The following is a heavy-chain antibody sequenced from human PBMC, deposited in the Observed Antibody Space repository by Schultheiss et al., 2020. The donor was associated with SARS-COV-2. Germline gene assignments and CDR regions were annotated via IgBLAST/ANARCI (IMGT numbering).Heavy chain of an antibody. D-gene: IGHD6-19*01. CDR3: AKEVYHSSGFDY. J-gene: IGHJ4*02. V-gene: IGHV3-7*01. CDR1: GFTFSSYA. Sequence: GGSLRLSCAASGFTFSSYAMSWVRQAPGKGLEWVANIKQDGSEKYYVDSVKGRFTISRDNSKNTLYLQMNSLRAEDTAVYYCAKEVYHSSGFDYWGQGTLVTVSS. CDR2: IKQDGSEK.